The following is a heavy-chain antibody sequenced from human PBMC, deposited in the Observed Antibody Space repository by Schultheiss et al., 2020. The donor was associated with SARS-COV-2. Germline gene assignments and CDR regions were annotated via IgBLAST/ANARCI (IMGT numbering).Heavy chain of an antibody. CDR1: GNTFTTYY. CDR2: INPSGGST. CDR3: AKPDHFGPGVGYGMDV. D-gene: IGHD3-16*01. V-gene: IGHV1-46*04. J-gene: IGHJ6*02. Sequence: ASVKVSCKASGNTFTTYYMNWVRQAPGQGLEWMGIINPSGGSTTYAQKLQGSVTMTTDTSTSTAYMELRSLRSDDTAVYYCAKPDHFGPGVGYGMDVWGQGTTVTVSS.